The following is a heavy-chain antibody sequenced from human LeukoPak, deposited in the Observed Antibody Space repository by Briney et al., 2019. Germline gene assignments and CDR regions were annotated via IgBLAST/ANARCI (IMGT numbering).Heavy chain of an antibody. CDR1: GFTFSSYA. J-gene: IGHJ6*02. Sequence: GGSLRLSCVASGFTFSSYAMSWVRQAPGKGLEWVAIISYDGSNKYYADSVKGRFTISRDNSKNTLYLQMNSLRAEDTAVYYCARDRVAQMAYYYYYGMDVWGQGTTVTVSS. V-gene: IGHV3-30*04. D-gene: IGHD5-12*01. CDR3: ARDRVAQMAYYYYYGMDV. CDR2: ISYDGSNK.